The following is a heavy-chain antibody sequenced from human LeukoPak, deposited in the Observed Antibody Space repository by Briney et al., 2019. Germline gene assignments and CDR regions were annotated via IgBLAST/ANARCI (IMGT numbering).Heavy chain of an antibody. D-gene: IGHD1-26*01. CDR2: IYYSGST. J-gene: IGHJ4*02. V-gene: IGHV4-39*07. Sequence: SETLSLTCTVSGGSISSSGYYWGWIRQPPGKGLEWIASIYYSGSTYYNPSLKSRVTISVDTSKNQFSLKLSSVTAADTAVYYCARKREALFDYWGQGTLVTVSS. CDR1: GGSISSSGYY. CDR3: ARKREALFDY.